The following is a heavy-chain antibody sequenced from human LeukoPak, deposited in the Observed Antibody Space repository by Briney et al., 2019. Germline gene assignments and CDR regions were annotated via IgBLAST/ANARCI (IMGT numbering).Heavy chain of an antibody. CDR3: ARDRYSSSPGFDY. D-gene: IGHD6-6*01. Sequence: SETLPLTCTVSGGSGSSGSYYWSWIRQPPAKGLEWIGYIYYSGSTNYNPSLKSRVTISVDTSKNQFSLKLSSVTAADTAVYYCARDRYSSSPGFDYWGQGTLVTVSS. CDR2: IYYSGST. CDR1: GGSGSSGSYY. V-gene: IGHV4-61*01. J-gene: IGHJ4*02.